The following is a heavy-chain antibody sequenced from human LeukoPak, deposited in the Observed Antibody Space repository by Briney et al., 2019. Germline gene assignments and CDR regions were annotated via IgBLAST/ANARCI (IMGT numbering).Heavy chain of an antibody. J-gene: IGHJ4*02. D-gene: IGHD4-17*01. Sequence: PGGSLRLSCAASGFPFSHYWIHWVRQAPGKGLEWVSRINNDGTATAYVDSVKGRLTISRDNAKNTVYLQMNSLREEDTAVYYCARAGATAYGDYLTSWGQGNLVTVSS. CDR2: INNDGTAT. CDR3: ARAGATAYGDYLTS. CDR1: GFPFSHYW. V-gene: IGHV3-74*01.